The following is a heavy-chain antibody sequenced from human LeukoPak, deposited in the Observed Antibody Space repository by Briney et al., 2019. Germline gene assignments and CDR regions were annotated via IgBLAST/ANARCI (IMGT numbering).Heavy chain of an antibody. CDR1: GFTFDDYA. V-gene: IGHV3-9*01. CDR3: AIFGVVITEVDY. Sequence: GGSLRLSCAASGFTFDDYAMHWVRQAPGKGLEWVSGISWNSGSIGYADSVKGRFTISRDNAKNSLYLQMNSLRAEDTALYYCAIFGVVITEVDYWGQGTVVTVSS. D-gene: IGHD3-3*01. CDR2: ISWNSGSI. J-gene: IGHJ4*02.